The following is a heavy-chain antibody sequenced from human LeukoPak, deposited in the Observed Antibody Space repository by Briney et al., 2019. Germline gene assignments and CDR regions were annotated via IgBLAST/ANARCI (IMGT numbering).Heavy chain of an antibody. J-gene: IGHJ4*02. V-gene: IGHV3-74*01. CDR1: GFTFSSYW. D-gene: IGHD3-22*01. CDR3: VRNSYDSSGYYDY. CDR2: IISDGSNT. Sequence: GGSLRLSCAASGFTFSSYWMHWVRQAPGKGLLWVSRIISDGSNTTYADSVKGRFTISRDNAKNTLYLQMSSLRAEDTAVYYCVRNSYDSSGYYDYWGQGTLVTVSS.